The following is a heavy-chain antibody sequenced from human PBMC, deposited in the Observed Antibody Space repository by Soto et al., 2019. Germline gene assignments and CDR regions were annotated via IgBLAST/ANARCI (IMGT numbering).Heavy chain of an antibody. J-gene: IGHJ4*02. CDR1: GFTFSSYW. Sequence: GGSRRLSCAASGFTFSSYWMHWVRQAPGKGLVWVSHINSDGSSTTYADSVKGRFTISRDNSKNTLYLQMNSLRAEDTAVYYCARDPDYYYDYWGQGTLVTVS. CDR2: INSDGSST. V-gene: IGHV3-74*01. D-gene: IGHD4-17*01. CDR3: ARDPDYYYDY.